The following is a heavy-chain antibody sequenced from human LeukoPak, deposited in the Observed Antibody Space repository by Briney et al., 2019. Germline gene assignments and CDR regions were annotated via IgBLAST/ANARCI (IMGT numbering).Heavy chain of an antibody. CDR1: GGSISSYY. J-gene: IGHJ3*02. Sequence: SETLSLTCTVSGGSISSYYWSWIRQPPGKGLEWIGSIYYSGSTYYNPSLKSRVTISVDTSKNQFSLKLSSVTAADTAVYYCARGPGDYGTPEQDDAFDIWGQGTMVTVSS. CDR2: IYYSGST. D-gene: IGHD4-17*01. V-gene: IGHV4-39*07. CDR3: ARGPGDYGTPEQDDAFDI.